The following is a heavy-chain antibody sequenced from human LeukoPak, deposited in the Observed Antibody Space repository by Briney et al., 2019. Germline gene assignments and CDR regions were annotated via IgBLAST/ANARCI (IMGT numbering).Heavy chain of an antibody. CDR2: IYYSGST. D-gene: IGHD1-26*01. CDR1: GGSISGGGYY. CDR3: ARVSGSYYVVDY. J-gene: IGHJ4*02. Sequence: PSETLSLTCTVSGGSISGGGYYWSWIRQHPGKGLEWIGYIYYSGSTYYNASLKSRLTISVDTSKNQFSLKLSSVTAADTAVYYCARVSGSYYVVDYWGQGTLVTVSS. V-gene: IGHV4-31*03.